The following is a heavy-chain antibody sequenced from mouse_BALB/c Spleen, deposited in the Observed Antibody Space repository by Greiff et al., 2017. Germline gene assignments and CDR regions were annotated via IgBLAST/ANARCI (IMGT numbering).Heavy chain of an antibody. CDR2: ISSCSSTI. Sequence: EVQLVESGGGLVQPGGSRKLSCAASGFTFSSFGMHWVHQAPEKGLEWVAYISSCSSTIYYAYTVKGRFTISRDNPKNTLFLQMTSLRSEDTAMYYCARSGCLYGNDYFDYWGQGTTRAVSS. D-gene: IGHD2-1*01. J-gene: IGHJ2*01. CDR3: ARSGCLYGNDYFDY. CDR1: GFTFSSFG. V-gene: IGHV5-17*02.